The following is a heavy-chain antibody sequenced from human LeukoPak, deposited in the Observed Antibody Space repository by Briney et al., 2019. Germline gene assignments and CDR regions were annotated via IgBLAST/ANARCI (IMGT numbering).Heavy chain of an antibody. D-gene: IGHD1-26*01. CDR1: GFTFSSYS. CDR2: ISSSSYI. CDR3: ARGVGATVDAFDI. Sequence: PGGSLRLSCAASGFTFSSYSMNWVRQAPGKGLEWVSSISSSSYIYYADSVKGRFTISRDNAKNSLYLQMNNLRAEDTAVYYCARGVGATVDAFDIWGQGTMVTVSS. V-gene: IGHV3-21*01. J-gene: IGHJ3*02.